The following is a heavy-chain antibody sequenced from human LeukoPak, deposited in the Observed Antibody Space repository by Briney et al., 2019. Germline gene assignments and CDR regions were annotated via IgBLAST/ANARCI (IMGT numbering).Heavy chain of an antibody. J-gene: IGHJ4*02. CDR1: GFTFSSYW. CDR3: ARAQYYYDSSGYFLNY. Sequence: PGGSLRLSCAASGFTFSSYWMSWVRQAPGKGLEWVANIKQDGSEKYYVDSVKGRFTISRDNAKNSLYLQMNSLRAEDTAVYYCARAQYYYDSSGYFLNYWGQGTLVTVSS. CDR2: IKQDGSEK. D-gene: IGHD3-22*01. V-gene: IGHV3-7*03.